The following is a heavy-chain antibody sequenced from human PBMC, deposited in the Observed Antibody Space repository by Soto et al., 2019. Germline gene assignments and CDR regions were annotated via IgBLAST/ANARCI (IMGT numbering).Heavy chain of an antibody. D-gene: IGHD3-22*01. CDR3: ARDRDYDRSGNYWGEFDY. CDR2: IKQDGSEK. J-gene: IGHJ4*02. V-gene: IGHV3-7*01. CDR1: GFTFSSYW. Sequence: EVQLVESGGGLVQPGGSLRLYCAASGFTFSSYWMSWVRQAPGQGLEWVANIKQDGSEKYYVDSVKGRLTISRDNAKNSLYLQMNSLRAEDTAVYYCARDRDYDRSGNYWGEFDYWGQGTLVTVS.